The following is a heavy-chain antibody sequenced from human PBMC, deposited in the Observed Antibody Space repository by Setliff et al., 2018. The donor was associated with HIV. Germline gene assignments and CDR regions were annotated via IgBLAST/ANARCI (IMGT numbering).Heavy chain of an antibody. V-gene: IGHV4-59*12. D-gene: IGHD5-12*01. CDR1: GGSISSYY. CDR3: ARDRGGGYNNLDY. CDR2: IYYSGST. Sequence: SETLSLTCTVSGGSISSYYWSWIRQPPGKGLEWIGYIYYSGSTYYNPSLQSRVTMSVDTSKNQFSLRLSSVTAADTAVYYCARDRGGGYNNLDYWGQGTLVTVSS. J-gene: IGHJ4*02.